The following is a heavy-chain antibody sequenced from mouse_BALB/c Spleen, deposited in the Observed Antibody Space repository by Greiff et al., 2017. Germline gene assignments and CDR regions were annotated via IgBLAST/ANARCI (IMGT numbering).Heavy chain of an antibody. CDR1: GYTFSSYW. Sequence: QVQLQQSGAELMKPGASVKISCKATGYTFSSYWIEWVKQRPGHGLEWIGEILPGSGSTNYNEKFKGKATFTADTSSNTAYMQLSSLTSEDSAVYYSARSGGSSGSWFAYWGQGTLVTVSA. J-gene: IGHJ3*01. CDR2: ILPGSGST. V-gene: IGHV1-9*01. CDR3: ARSGGSSGSWFAY. D-gene: IGHD1-1*01.